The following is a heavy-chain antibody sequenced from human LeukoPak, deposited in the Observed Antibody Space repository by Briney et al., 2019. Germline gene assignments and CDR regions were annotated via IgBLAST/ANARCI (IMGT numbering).Heavy chain of an antibody. Sequence: ASVTVSCKASGYSFTDYVMHWVRQAPGQRLEWMGWINAANGSTKYSQKFQGRVTITRDTSASRAYMELSSLRSEDTAVYYCAGTYYYDSSGYYPAFDYWGQGTLVTVSS. J-gene: IGHJ4*02. D-gene: IGHD3-22*01. CDR3: AGTYYYDSSGYYPAFDY. V-gene: IGHV1-3*01. CDR2: INAANGST. CDR1: GYSFTDYV.